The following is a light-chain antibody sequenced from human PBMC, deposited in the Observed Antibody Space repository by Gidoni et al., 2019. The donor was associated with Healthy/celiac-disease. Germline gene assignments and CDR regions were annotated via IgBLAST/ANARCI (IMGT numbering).Light chain of an antibody. Sequence: DIQMTQSPSSLSASVGDRVTITCRASQSISSYINWYQQKPGKAPKLLIYAASSLQSGVPSRFSGSCSGTDFTLTISSLQPEDFASYYCQQSYSTPYTFGQGTKLEIK. V-gene: IGKV1-39*01. J-gene: IGKJ2*01. CDR3: QQSYSTPYT. CDR1: QSISSY. CDR2: AAS.